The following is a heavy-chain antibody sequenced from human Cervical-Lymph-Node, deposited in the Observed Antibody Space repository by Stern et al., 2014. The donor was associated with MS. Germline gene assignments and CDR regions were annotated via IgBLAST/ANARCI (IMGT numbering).Heavy chain of an antibody. V-gene: IGHV1-2*02. CDR3: AENMDV. Sequence: QLVQSGAEVKKPGASVQVSCKPSGFTFSNYYVHWLRQAPGQRPEWRGRISPKKGDTNDAPKVQGGVTMTRDTSVGLVSLEVTRLRLDDTAIYYCAENMDVWGQGTTVTVSS. J-gene: IGHJ6*02. CDR1: GFTFSNYY. CDR2: ISPKKGDT.